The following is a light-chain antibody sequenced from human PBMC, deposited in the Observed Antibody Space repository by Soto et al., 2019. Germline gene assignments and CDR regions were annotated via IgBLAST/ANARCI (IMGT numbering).Light chain of an antibody. CDR1: SSDVGAYDR. CDR3: TSYGGRDDTI. J-gene: IGLJ2*01. Sequence: QSALTQPTSASGSPGQSVTISCTGTSSDVGAYDRVSWYQQHPGKPPKLIIYAVTDRTSGVPDRFSGSKSGNTASLTVSGLQAEDEADYYCTSYGGRDDTIFGGGTKLTVL. V-gene: IGLV2-8*01. CDR2: AVT.